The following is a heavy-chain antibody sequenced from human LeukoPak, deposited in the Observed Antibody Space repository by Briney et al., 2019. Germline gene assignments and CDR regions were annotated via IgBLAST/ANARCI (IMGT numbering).Heavy chain of an antibody. V-gene: IGHV5-51*01. CDR1: GYTFTTYW. D-gene: IGHD5-24*01. CDR2: ICPGDSDT. CDR3: AREMGTPMGPPFDY. Sequence: GESLKISFKGSGYTFTTYWIGWVRQMPGKGLEWMGIICPGDSDTRYSPSFQGQVTISADKSTNTAYLQWSSLKASDTAMYYCAREMGTPMGPPFDYWGRGTLVTVSS. J-gene: IGHJ4*02.